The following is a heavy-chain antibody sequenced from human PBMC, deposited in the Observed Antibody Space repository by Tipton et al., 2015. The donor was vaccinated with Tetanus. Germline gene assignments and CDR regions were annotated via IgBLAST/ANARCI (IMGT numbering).Heavy chain of an antibody. CDR1: GGSITSYY. D-gene: IGHD3-22*01. V-gene: IGHV4-59*13. Sequence: GLVKPSETLSLTCNVSGGSITSYYWSWIRQRPGRGLEWVGYISYSGSTKYNPSLKSRLTMSVDTSKNQFSLKLRSVTAADTAVYYCARGAARYYYDLSLPTWGQGTLATVSS. CDR2: ISYSGST. CDR3: ARGAARYYYDLSLPT. J-gene: IGHJ5*02.